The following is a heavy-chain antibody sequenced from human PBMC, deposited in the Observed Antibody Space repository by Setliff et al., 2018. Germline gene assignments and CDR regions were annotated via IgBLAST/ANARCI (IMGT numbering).Heavy chain of an antibody. CDR3: MRQDFYGSGSPSKGNAMDV. D-gene: IGHD3-10*01. Sequence: GESLKISCKGSGYSYATYWIGWVRQMPGKGLEWMGLIYPEDSDTRHSPSFPGHVTISADKSINTAYLQWSSLKASDSAIYYCMRQDFYGSGSPSKGNAMDVWGQGTTVPSP. CDR2: IYPEDSDT. CDR1: GYSYATYW. V-gene: IGHV5-51*01. J-gene: IGHJ6*02.